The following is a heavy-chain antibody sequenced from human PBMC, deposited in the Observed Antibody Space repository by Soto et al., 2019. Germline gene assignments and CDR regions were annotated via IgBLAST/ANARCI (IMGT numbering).Heavy chain of an antibody. Sequence: QVQLQESGPGLVKPSETLSLTCTVSGGSISSYYWSWIRQPPGKGLEWIGYIYYSGSTNYNPSLKSRVTISVGTSKNQFSLKLSSVTAADTAVYYCARGSLDCTNGVCRYYFDYWGQGTLVTVSS. V-gene: IGHV4-59*01. CDR2: IYYSGST. CDR1: GGSISSYY. J-gene: IGHJ4*02. D-gene: IGHD2-8*01. CDR3: ARGSLDCTNGVCRYYFDY.